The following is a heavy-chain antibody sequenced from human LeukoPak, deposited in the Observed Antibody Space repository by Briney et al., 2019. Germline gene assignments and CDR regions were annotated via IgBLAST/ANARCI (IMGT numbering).Heavy chain of an antibody. CDR1: GGSISSYY. CDR2: INHSGST. CDR3: ARARNYGSGSYRYYYYMDV. J-gene: IGHJ6*03. Sequence: PSETLSLTCTVSGGSISSYYWSWIRQPPGKGLEWIGEINHSGSTNYNPSLKSRVTISVDTSKNQFSLKLSSVTAADTAVYYCARARNYGSGSYRYYYYMDVWGKGTTVTVSS. V-gene: IGHV4-34*01. D-gene: IGHD3-10*01.